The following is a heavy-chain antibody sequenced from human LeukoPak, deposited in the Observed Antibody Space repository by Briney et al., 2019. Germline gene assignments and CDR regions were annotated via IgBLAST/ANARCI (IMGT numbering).Heavy chain of an antibody. CDR2: IYTSGST. CDR3: ARSGYGSDLYYYYYMDV. V-gene: IGHV4-4*07. CDR1: GGSISSYY. D-gene: IGHD3-10*01. Sequence: PSETLSLTCTVSGGSISSYYWSWIRQPAGKGLEWIGRIYTSGSTNYNPSLKSRVTMSVDTSKNQFSLKLSSVTAADTAVYYCARSGYGSDLYYYYYMDVWGKGTTVTVSS. J-gene: IGHJ6*03.